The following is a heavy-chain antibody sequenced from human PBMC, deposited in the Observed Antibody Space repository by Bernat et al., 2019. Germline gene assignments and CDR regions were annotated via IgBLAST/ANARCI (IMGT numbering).Heavy chain of an antibody. CDR1: GFTFSSYW. CDR2: INSDGSGT. J-gene: IGHJ6*01. V-gene: IGHV3-74*01. D-gene: IGHD3-3*01. CDR3: AREFVTIFGVNYYQYGMDV. Sequence: EVQLVESGGGLVQPGGSLRLSCAASGFTFSSYWMHWVRQAPGKGLVWVSRINSDGSGTRYADSVKGRFTISRDNAKNTLYLQMNSLRAEDTAVYCCAREFVTIFGVNYYQYGMDVWGQGTTVTVSS.